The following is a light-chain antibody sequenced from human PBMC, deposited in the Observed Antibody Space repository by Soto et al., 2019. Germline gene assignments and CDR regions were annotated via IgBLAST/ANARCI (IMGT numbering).Light chain of an antibody. CDR1: QSVLFRSNNKND. V-gene: IGKV4-1*01. CDR2: WAS. CDR3: QQYYTTPRT. J-gene: IGKJ1*01. Sequence: DIVMTQSPDSLAVSLGERATINCKSSQSVLFRSNNKNDLAWYQHKPGQPPKLLIYWASTRESGVPDRFSGSGSGTDFTLTISSLQAEDVAVYYCQQYYTTPRTFGQGTKWIS.